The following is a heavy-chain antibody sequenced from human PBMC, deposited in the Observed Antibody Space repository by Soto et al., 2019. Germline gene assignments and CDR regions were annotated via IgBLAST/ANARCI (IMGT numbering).Heavy chain of an antibody. V-gene: IGHV3-7*01. D-gene: IGHD2-8*01. J-gene: IGHJ5*02. Sequence: EVQLVESGGGLVQPGGSLRLSCAASGFTFSSYWMSWVRQAPGKGLEWVANIKQDGSEKYYVDSVKGRFTISRDNAKNSLYLQMNSLRAEDTAVYYCALEKVSGIVLMVYAYWFDPWGQGTLVTVSS. CDR3: ALEKVSGIVLMVYAYWFDP. CDR1: GFTFSSYW. CDR2: IKQDGSEK.